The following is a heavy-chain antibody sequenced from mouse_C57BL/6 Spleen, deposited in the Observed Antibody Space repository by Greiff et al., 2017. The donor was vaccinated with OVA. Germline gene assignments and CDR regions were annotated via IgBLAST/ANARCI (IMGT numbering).Heavy chain of an antibody. CDR1: GFTFSDYG. Sequence: EVQVVESGGGLVKPGGSLKLSCAASGFTFSDYGMHWVRQAPEKGLEWVAYISSGSSTIYYADTVKGRFTISRDNAKNTLFLQMTSLRSEDTAMYYCARLVDYWGQGTTLIVSS. J-gene: IGHJ2*01. V-gene: IGHV5-17*01. CDR2: ISSGSSTI. CDR3: ARLVDY.